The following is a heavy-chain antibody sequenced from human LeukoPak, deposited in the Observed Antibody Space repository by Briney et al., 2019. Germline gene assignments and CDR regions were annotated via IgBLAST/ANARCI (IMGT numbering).Heavy chain of an antibody. J-gene: IGHJ4*02. Sequence: PSETLSLTCTVSGGSISSSSYYWGWIRQPPGKGLEWIGSIYYSGSTYYNPSLKSRVTISVDTSKNQFSLNLISVTAADTAVYYCVGNNYNWNHYWGQGTLVTVSS. D-gene: IGHD1-1*01. CDR2: IYYSGST. CDR3: VGNNYNWNHY. CDR1: GGSISSSSYY. V-gene: IGHV4-39*01.